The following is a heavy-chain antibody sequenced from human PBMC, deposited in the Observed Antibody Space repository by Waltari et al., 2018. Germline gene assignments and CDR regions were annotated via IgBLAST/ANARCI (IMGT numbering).Heavy chain of an antibody. D-gene: IGHD3-22*01. V-gene: IGHV4-38-2*02. J-gene: IGHJ4*02. CDR2: IYHSGST. CDR3: ARETYYYDSSGYHRGALGY. CDR1: GYSISSGYY. Sequence: QVQLQESGPGLVKPSETLSLTCAVSGYSISSGYYWGWIRQPPGKGLEWIGSIYHSGSTYYNPSLKSRVTISVDTSKNQFSLKLSSVTAADTAVYYCARETYYYDSSGYHRGALGYWGQGTLVTVSS.